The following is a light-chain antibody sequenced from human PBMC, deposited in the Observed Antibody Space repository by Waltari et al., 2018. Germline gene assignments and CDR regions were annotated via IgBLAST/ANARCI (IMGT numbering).Light chain of an antibody. CDR2: RAS. V-gene: IGKV3-15*01. CDR1: QNINNL. J-gene: IGKJ5*01. Sequence: EVVLTQSPATLSVSPGERATLSCRASQNINNLLAWYQQKPGQAPRLLIYRASTRATVIPVRFSGSGSGTDFTLTISSLQSEDFAVYYCQQYNNWPITFGQGTRLEIK. CDR3: QQYNNWPIT.